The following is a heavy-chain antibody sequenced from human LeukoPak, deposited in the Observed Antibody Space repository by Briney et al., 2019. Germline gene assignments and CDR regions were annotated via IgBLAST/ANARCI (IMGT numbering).Heavy chain of an antibody. V-gene: IGHV5-51*01. CDR2: IYVGYSDP. CDR1: GSIFTKYW. Sequence: GAPLQISCKGSGSIFTKYWIGWGRQLPGKGVEWMGIIYVGYSDPTYSPSFQGHVTISPDKSTNTSYLQWNSLKASDTALYYCARQWTAPSYYFYGMDVWGQGTTVTVSS. CDR3: ARQWTAPSYYFYGMDV. D-gene: IGHD5-18*01. J-gene: IGHJ6*02.